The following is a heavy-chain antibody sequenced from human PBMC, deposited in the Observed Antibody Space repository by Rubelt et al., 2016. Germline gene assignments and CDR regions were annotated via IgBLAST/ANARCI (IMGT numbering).Heavy chain of an antibody. D-gene: IGHD2-15*01. CDR2: TYYRSTWHN. V-gene: IGHV6-1*01. CDR1: GDSVSSNNAA. CDR3: ARDHGGLDY. Sequence: QVQLQQSGPGLVKPSQTLSLTCAISGDSVSSNNAAWNWIRQSPSGGLEWLGRTYYRSTWHNDYAVAVKSRITINPDPSKNQLSLHRNSVTPEDTAVYYCARDHGGLDYWGQGTLVTVSS. J-gene: IGHJ4*02.